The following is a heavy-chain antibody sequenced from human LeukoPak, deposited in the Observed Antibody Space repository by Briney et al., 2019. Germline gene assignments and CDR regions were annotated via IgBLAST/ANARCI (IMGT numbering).Heavy chain of an antibody. Sequence: SETLSLTFTASSGSISSADYYWSWIRQPPGKGLDWIGYISSSGTTYYNPSLRSRITISVDSSKSQFSLNLSSVTASDTAVYYCAGVGNGGYGGFDYWGQGTLVTVSS. J-gene: IGHJ4*02. CDR3: AGVGNGGYGGFDY. CDR2: ISSSGTT. D-gene: IGHD5-12*01. V-gene: IGHV4-30-4*01. CDR1: SGSISSADYY.